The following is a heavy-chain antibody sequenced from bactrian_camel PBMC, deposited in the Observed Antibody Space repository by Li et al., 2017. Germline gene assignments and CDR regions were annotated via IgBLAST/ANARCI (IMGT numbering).Heavy chain of an antibody. Sequence: VQLVESGGGLVQPGGSLRLSCAPSGFTFSINDMSWVRQAPGKGLEWVSRITTGGGSIYYADSVKGRFTISRDNAMSTLYLQMNSLKSEDAALYYCATFQWAGQVSGFGYWGQGTQVTVS. V-gene: IGHV3S40*01. CDR3: ATFQWAGQVSGFGY. CDR1: GFTFSIND. J-gene: IGHJ6*01. CDR2: ITTGGGSI. D-gene: IGHD2*01.